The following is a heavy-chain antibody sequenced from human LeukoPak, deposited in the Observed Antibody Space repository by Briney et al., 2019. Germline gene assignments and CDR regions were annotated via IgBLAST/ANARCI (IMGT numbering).Heavy chain of an antibody. J-gene: IGHJ4*02. CDR3: ASLYYDILTETDY. Sequence: PSETLSLTCTVSGYSISSGYYWGWIRQPPGKGLEWIGSIYHSGSTYYNPSLKSRVTISVDTSKNQFSLKLSSVTAADTAVYYCASLYYDILTETDYWGQGTLVTVSS. CDR1: GYSISSGYY. D-gene: IGHD3-9*01. CDR2: IYHSGST. V-gene: IGHV4-38-2*02.